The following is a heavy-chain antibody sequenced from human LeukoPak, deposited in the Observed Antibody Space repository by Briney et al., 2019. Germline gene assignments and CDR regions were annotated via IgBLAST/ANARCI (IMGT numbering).Heavy chain of an antibody. CDR3: ARVVGVVVVPVYYYMDV. J-gene: IGHJ6*03. D-gene: IGHD2-2*01. CDR1: GYSISSGLY. V-gene: IGHV4-38-2*01. Sequence: PSETLCLTCAVSGYSISSGLYWGWIRQPPPKGLEWIGSVYHSGSAYYNPSLNSRVTISLATTKTQICFNLSSVTAAHPTGHYMARVVGVVVVPVYYYMDVWGKGTRVTVSS. CDR2: VYHSGSA.